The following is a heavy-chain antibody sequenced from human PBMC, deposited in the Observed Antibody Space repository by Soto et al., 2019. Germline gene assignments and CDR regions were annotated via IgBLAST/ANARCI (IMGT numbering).Heavy chain of an antibody. CDR3: ATDGDCIAARH. CDR1: GGSFSRYS. V-gene: IGHV1-69*01. D-gene: IGHD6-6*01. CDR2: IIPIFDAS. Sequence: QVQLVQSGAEVKKPGSSVKVSCKASGGSFSRYSISWVRQAPGQGLEWMGGIIPIFDASNYAEKFQGRVTITADESTTTAYLELRSLRSEDTAIYFCATDGDCIAARHWGQGTLVTVSS. J-gene: IGHJ4*02.